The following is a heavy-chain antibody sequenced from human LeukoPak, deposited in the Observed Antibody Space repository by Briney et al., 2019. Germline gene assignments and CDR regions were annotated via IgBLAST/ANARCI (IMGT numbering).Heavy chain of an antibody. Sequence: QPGGSLRLSCAASGFTFSSYAMSWVRQAPGKGLEWVSAISGSGGSTYYADSVKGRFTISRDNSKNTLYLQMNSLRAEDTAVYYCAKVGGYDFWSGSSGFDPWGQGTLVTVSS. V-gene: IGHV3-23*01. CDR2: ISGSGGST. D-gene: IGHD3-3*01. J-gene: IGHJ5*02. CDR1: GFTFSSYA. CDR3: AKVGGYDFWSGSSGFDP.